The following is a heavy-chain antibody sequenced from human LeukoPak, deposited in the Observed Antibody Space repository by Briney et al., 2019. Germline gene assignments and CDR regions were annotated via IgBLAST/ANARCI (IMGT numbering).Heavy chain of an antibody. CDR2: INAGNGNT. D-gene: IGHD3-10*01. CDR1: GYTFTSYA. J-gene: IGHJ4*02. V-gene: IGHV1-3*01. Sequence: ASVKVSCKASGYTFTSYAMHWVRQAPGQRLEWMGWINAGNGNTKYSQKFQGRVTITRDTSASTAYMELSSLRSEDTAVYYCARGDVLWFGELSTFDYWGQGTLVTVSS. CDR3: ARGDVLWFGELSTFDY.